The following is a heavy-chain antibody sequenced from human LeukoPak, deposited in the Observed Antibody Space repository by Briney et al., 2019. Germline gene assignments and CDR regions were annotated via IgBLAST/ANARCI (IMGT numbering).Heavy chain of an antibody. CDR1: GYTFTGYG. Sequence: GASVKVSCMASGYTFTGYGIRGVRQAPGQGREWMGWISAYNGNTTHAQTLQGRVTMTTATSTSTAYMELRSLRSDDTAVYYCARDGNYYYYYMAVWGKGTTVPVSS. J-gene: IGHJ6*03. D-gene: IGHD1-26*01. V-gene: IGHV1-18*01. CDR3: ARDGNYYYYYMAV. CDR2: ISAYNGNT.